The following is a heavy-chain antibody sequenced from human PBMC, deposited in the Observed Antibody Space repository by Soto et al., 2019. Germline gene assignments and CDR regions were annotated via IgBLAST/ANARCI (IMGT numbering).Heavy chain of an antibody. D-gene: IGHD3-22*01. Sequence: PGGPLRLSCPASGFTFSSYALSWVRQAPGKGLEWVSAISGSGGSTYYADSVKGRFTISRDNSKNTLYLQMNSLRAEDTAVYYCAKVGNYYDSSGYPVLDDYWGQGTLVTVSS. V-gene: IGHV3-23*01. J-gene: IGHJ4*02. CDR1: GFTFSSYA. CDR3: AKVGNYYDSSGYPVLDDY. CDR2: ISGSGGST.